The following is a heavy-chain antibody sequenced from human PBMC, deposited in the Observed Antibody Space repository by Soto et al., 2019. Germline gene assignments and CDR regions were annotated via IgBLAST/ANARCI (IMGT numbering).Heavy chain of an antibody. V-gene: IGHV3-21*01. D-gene: IGHD3-10*01. Sequence: PGGSLRLSCAASGFTFSSYSMNWVRQAPGKGLEWVSSISSSSSYIYYADSVKGRFTISRDNAKNSLYLQMNSLRAEDTAVYYCAREARMVPGSFDYWGQGTLVTVSS. CDR1: GFTFSSYS. J-gene: IGHJ4*02. CDR2: ISSSSSYI. CDR3: AREARMVPGSFDY.